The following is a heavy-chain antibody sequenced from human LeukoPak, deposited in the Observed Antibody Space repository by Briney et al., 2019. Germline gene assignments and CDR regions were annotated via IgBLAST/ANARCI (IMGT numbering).Heavy chain of an antibody. J-gene: IGHJ4*02. V-gene: IGHV3-15*01. CDR2: ILSKTDGGTT. Sequence: PGGSLRLSCAASGFTFNSNAMTWVRQAPGKGLEWVGRILSKTDGGTTDFAAPVKGRFTISRDDSKTTLYLQVNSLKTEDTAVYYCTTGTYGALNYWGRGTLVTVSS. CDR3: TTGTYGALNY. D-gene: IGHD4-17*01. CDR1: GFTFNSNA.